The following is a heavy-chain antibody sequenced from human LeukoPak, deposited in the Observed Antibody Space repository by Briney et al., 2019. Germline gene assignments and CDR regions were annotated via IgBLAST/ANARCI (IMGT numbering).Heavy chain of an antibody. CDR2: ISASGGST. Sequence: PGGSLRLSCAASGFSFNSYGMSWVRQSPGKGLEWVSSISASGGSTYYADSVKGRFTISRDNSKNTLYVQMNSLRVEDTAVYYCAKEGTRFGVFAFDYWGQGTLVTVSS. V-gene: IGHV3-23*01. CDR1: GFSFNSYG. D-gene: IGHD3-16*01. J-gene: IGHJ4*02. CDR3: AKEGTRFGVFAFDY.